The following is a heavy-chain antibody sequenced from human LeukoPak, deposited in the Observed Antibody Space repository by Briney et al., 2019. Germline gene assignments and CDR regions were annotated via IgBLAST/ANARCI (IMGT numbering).Heavy chain of an antibody. CDR2: IYYRGST. CDR1: GASISSYY. Sequence: PSETLSLTCTVSGASISSYYWSWIRQPPGKGLEWIGYIYYRGSTNYNPSLKSRVTISVDTTKNQFSLNLSSVTAADTAVYYCARLFYYDSSGYPDYWGQGTLVTVSS. J-gene: IGHJ4*02. CDR3: ARLFYYDSSGYPDY. V-gene: IGHV4-59*08. D-gene: IGHD3-22*01.